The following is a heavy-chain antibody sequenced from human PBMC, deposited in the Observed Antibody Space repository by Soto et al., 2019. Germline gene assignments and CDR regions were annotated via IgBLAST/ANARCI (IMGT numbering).Heavy chain of an antibody. V-gene: IGHV3-30-3*01. D-gene: IGHD5-18*01. CDR1: TFSFHNYA. CDR3: ARGRDIQLRRYLES. J-gene: IGHJ4*02. CDR2: ISYDGSDE. Sequence: RRLSCSGSTFSFHNYAMHWVRQAPGKGLEWVTVISYDGSDEYYADSVKGRFTISRDNSKKMLYLHMNSLTTEDTAVYYCARGRDIQLRRYLESWGQGTLVAVSS.